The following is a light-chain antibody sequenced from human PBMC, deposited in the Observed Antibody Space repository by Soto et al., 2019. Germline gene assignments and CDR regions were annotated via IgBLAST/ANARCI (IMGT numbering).Light chain of an antibody. Sequence: EIVLTQSPATLSLSPGERATLSCRASQSVSSYLAWYQQKPGQAPRLLIYDASNRATGIPARFGGSGSGTDFTLTLSSLVPEDFEDCYCQQRSHRPPYTFGQGPKLEIK. J-gene: IGKJ2*01. CDR2: DAS. CDR3: QQRSHRPPYT. CDR1: QSVSSY. V-gene: IGKV3-11*01.